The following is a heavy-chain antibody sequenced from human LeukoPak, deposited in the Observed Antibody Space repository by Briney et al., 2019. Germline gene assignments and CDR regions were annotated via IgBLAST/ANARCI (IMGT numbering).Heavy chain of an antibody. CDR2: IIPTFGPA. D-gene: IGHD3-16*01. J-gene: IGHJ6*03. V-gene: IGHV1-69*06. Sequence: SVKVSCKASGGSFTSYAINWVRQAPGQGLEWMGGIIPTFGPAKYAQEFKGRVTITADKFTGTAYMELSSLRPEDTAVYFCARELGDTYYYYYIDVWGKGTTVTVSS. CDR1: GGSFTSYA. CDR3: ARELGDTYYYYYIDV.